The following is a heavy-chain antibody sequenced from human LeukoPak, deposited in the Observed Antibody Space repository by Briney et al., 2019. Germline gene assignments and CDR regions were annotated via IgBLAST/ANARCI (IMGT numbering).Heavy chain of an antibody. Sequence: SGTLSLTCAVYGGSFSGYHWSWIRQPPGKGLEWIGGINHSGSTNYNPSLKSRVTISVDTSKNQFSLKLSSVTAADTAVYYCASFYCSGGSCSHFDYWGQGTLVTVSS. V-gene: IGHV4-34*01. J-gene: IGHJ4*02. CDR3: ASFYCSGGSCSHFDY. D-gene: IGHD2-15*01. CDR1: GGSFSGYH. CDR2: INHSGST.